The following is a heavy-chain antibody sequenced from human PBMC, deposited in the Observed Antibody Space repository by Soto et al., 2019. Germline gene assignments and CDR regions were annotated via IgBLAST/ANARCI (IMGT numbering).Heavy chain of an antibody. V-gene: IGHV3-74*01. CDR3: ARGGLDHAFDI. Sequence: EVQLVESGGGLVQPGGSLRLSCAASEFSFSRYWMHWVRQAPGKGLVWVSRVDSDGSDKIYADSVKGRFTISRDNAKNTLYLQLTDLRDEDTAVYYCARGGLDHAFDIWGQGTMVTVSS. CDR2: VDSDGSDK. D-gene: IGHD3-16*01. CDR1: EFSFSRYW. J-gene: IGHJ3*02.